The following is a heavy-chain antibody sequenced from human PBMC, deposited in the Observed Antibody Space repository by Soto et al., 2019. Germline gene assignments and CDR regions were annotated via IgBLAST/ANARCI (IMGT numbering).Heavy chain of an antibody. D-gene: IGHD5-18*01. Sequence: ETLSLTCTVSGGSISSYYWSWIRQPPGKGLEWVANINQDRSEKYYVDSVKGRFTISRDNAKNSLYLQMNSLRAEDTAVYYCARWNSYGYYFDYWGQGTLVTVSS. J-gene: IGHJ4*02. CDR3: ARWNSYGYYFDY. V-gene: IGHV3-7*01. CDR2: INQDRSEK. CDR1: GGSISSYY.